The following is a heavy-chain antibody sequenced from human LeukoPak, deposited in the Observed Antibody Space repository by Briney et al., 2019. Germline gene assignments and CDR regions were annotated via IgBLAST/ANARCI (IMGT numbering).Heavy chain of an antibody. D-gene: IGHD3-22*01. V-gene: IGHV1-69*13. Sequence: ASVKVSCKASGYTFTSYYMHWVRQAPGQGLEWMGGIIPIFGTANYAQKFQGRVTITADESTSTAYMELSSLRSEDTAVYYCARDRGYYYDSSGYHEFDYWGQGTLVTVSS. CDR1: GYTFTSYY. CDR3: ARDRGYYYDSSGYHEFDY. CDR2: IIPIFGTA. J-gene: IGHJ4*02.